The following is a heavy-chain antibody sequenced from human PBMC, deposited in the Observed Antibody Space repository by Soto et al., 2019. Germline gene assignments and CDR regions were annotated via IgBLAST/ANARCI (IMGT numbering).Heavy chain of an antibody. D-gene: IGHD3-3*01. CDR3: ARGNQYYDFSSGYTNWFDP. CDR1: GYTFTSYG. Sequence: GASVKVSCKASGYTFTSYGISWVRQAPGQGLEWMGWISAYNGNTNYAQKLQGRVTMTTDTSTSTAYMELRSLRSDDTAVYYCARGNQYYDFSSGYTNWFDPWGQGTLVTVSS. CDR2: ISAYNGNT. J-gene: IGHJ5*02. V-gene: IGHV1-18*01.